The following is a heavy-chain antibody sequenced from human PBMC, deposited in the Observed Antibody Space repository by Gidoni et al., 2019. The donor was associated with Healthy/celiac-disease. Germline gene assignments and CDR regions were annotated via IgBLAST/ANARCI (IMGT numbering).Heavy chain of an antibody. CDR2: MSSSSSTI. CDR1: GFTFSSYS. Sequence: EVQLVESGGGLVQPGGSLRLSCAASGFTFSSYSMNWVRQAPGKGLEWVSYMSSSSSTIYYADSVKGRFTISRDNAKNSLYLQMNSLRAEDTAVYYCARDGYRAFDIWGQGTMVTVSS. J-gene: IGHJ3*02. CDR3: ARDGYRAFDI. D-gene: IGHD6-25*01. V-gene: IGHV3-48*01.